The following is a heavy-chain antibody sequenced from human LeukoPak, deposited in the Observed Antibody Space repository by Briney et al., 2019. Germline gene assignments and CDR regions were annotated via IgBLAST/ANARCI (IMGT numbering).Heavy chain of an antibody. CDR1: GFTFSSYG. D-gene: IGHD1/OR15-1a*01. J-gene: IGHJ4*02. V-gene: IGHV3-21*01. CDR3: ARVMNRGYYFDY. CDR2: ISSSSSYI. Sequence: PGGSLRLSCAASGFTFSSYGMHWVRQAPGKGLEWVSSISSSSSYIYYADSVKGRFTISRDNAKNSLYLQMNSLRAEDTAVYYCARVMNRGYYFDYWGQGTLVTVSS.